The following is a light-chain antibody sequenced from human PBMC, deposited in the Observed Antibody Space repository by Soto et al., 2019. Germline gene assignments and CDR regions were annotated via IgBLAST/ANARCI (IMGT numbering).Light chain of an antibody. CDR3: QQYSSYPWT. CDR2: KAS. Sequence: DIQMTQSPSTLSASVGDRVTITCRASQSISNWLAWYQQKPGKASKLLINKASSLESGVPSRFSSSASGTEFALTISSLQPDDFATYYCQQYSSYPWTFGQGTKVEI. J-gene: IGKJ1*01. V-gene: IGKV1-5*03. CDR1: QSISNW.